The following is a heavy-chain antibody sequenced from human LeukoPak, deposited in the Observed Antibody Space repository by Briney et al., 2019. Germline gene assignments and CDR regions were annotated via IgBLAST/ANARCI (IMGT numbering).Heavy chain of an antibody. J-gene: IGHJ4*02. Sequence: PGGSLRLSCAASGFTFSNCWMTWVRQAPGKGLEWVASITQDGSAKFYVDSVKGRFTISRDNSKNTLYLQMNSLRAEDTAVYYCAKVASSGWFFSALDYWGQGTLVTVSS. V-gene: IGHV3-7*03. D-gene: IGHD6-19*01. CDR3: AKVASSGWFFSALDY. CDR2: ITQDGSAK. CDR1: GFTFSNCW.